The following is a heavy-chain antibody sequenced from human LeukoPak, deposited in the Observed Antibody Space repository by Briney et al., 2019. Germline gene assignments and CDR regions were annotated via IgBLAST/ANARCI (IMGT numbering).Heavy chain of an antibody. CDR1: EFTVRRNG. CDR3: AKEDIVVVPAAVSGEYYYYYMDV. V-gene: IGHV3-23*01. D-gene: IGHD2-2*01. J-gene: IGHJ6*03. CDR2: TSGSGGST. Sequence: GWTLRLYCASSEFTVRRNGMSWLRHAPGKGLEWVSATSGSGGSTYYADSVQGRFTISRDNSKNPLYLQLNSVRAEDTPVYYCAKEDIVVVPAAVSGEYYYYYMDVWGKGTTVTVTS.